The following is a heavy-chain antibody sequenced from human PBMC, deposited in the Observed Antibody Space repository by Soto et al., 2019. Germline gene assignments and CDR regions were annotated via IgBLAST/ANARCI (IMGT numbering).Heavy chain of an antibody. J-gene: IGHJ6*02. Sequence: PGGSLRLSCAASGFTFSSYSMNWVRQAPGKGLEWVSSIRGSSSYIYYADSVKGRFIISRANADNSLYLQMSSLRAEDTAVYYCARGDDYCDHENYYYYGMDVWGQGTTVTV. CDR3: ARGDDYCDHENYYYYGMDV. CDR1: GFTFSSYS. V-gene: IGHV3-21*01. CDR2: IRGSSSYI. D-gene: IGHD4-17*01.